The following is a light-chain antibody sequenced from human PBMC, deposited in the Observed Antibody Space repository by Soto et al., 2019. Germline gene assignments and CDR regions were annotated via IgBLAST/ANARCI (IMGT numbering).Light chain of an antibody. CDR3: QQYGSSPIT. J-gene: IGKJ5*01. V-gene: IGKV3-20*01. Sequence: EIVMTHSPATLSLSPGERATLSFRSSQSVNSNLAWYQQKPGQAPRLLIYGASSRATGIPDRFSGSGSGTDFTLTISSLEPEDFAVYYCQQYGSSPITFGQGTRLEIK. CDR1: QSVNSN. CDR2: GAS.